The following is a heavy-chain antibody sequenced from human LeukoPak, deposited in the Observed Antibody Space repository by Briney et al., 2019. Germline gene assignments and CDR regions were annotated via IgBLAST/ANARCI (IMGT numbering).Heavy chain of an antibody. Sequence: ASVKVSCKASGYTFTGYYMHWVRQAPGQGLEWMGRINPNSGGTNYAQKFQGRVTMTRDTSISTAYMELSRLRSEDTAVYYCARDAPQTSGYLSWGQGTLVTVSS. CDR3: ARDAPQTSGYLS. J-gene: IGHJ5*02. CDR1: GYTFTGYY. D-gene: IGHD2-2*01. CDR2: INPNSGGT. V-gene: IGHV1-2*06.